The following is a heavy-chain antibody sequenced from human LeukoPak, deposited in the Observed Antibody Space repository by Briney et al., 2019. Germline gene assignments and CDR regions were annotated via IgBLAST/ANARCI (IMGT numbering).Heavy chain of an antibody. J-gene: IGHJ5*02. CDR1: GGTFNNYT. CDR3: ASTDCGGDCYSSRGWFDP. Sequence: ASVKVSCKASGGTFNNYTISWVRQAPGQGLEWMGGIIPIFGTANYAQKFQGRVTITADKSTSTVYMDLSSLRSEDTAVYYCASTDCGGDCYSSRGWFDPWGQGTLVTVSS. CDR2: IIPIFGTA. V-gene: IGHV1-69*06. D-gene: IGHD2-21*02.